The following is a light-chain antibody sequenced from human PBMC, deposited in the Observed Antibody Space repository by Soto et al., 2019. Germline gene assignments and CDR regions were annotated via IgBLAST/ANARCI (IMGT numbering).Light chain of an antibody. J-gene: IGKJ1*01. CDR3: QQYGSSPWT. V-gene: IGKV3-20*01. CDR2: AAS. Sequence: EIALTQSPGTLSLSPGEKATLSCRASQSVSSSYLAWYQQKPGQAPRPLIYAASSRAIGIPDRFSGSGSGTDFTLTISSLVTEDFAVYYCQQYGSSPWTFGQGTKVEIK. CDR1: QSVSSSY.